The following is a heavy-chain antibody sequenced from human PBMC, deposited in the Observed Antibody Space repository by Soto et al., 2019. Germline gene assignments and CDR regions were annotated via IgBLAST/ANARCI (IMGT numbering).Heavy chain of an antibody. CDR1: GGSISSYY. D-gene: IGHD6-19*01. Sequence: SETLSLTCTVSGGSISSYYWSWIRQPPGKGLEWIGYIYYSGSTNYNPSLKSRVTISVDTSKNQFSLKLSSVTAADTAVYYCARDSRSGWYWFDTWGQGTLVTVSS. CDR2: IYYSGST. V-gene: IGHV4-59*01. CDR3: ARDSRSGWYWFDT. J-gene: IGHJ5*02.